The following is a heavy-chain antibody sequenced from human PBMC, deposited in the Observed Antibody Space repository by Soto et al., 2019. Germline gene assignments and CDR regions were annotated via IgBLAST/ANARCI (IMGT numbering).Heavy chain of an antibody. J-gene: IGHJ4*02. D-gene: IGHD6-19*01. CDR3: AKERSSGWSFDY. Sequence: GGSLRLSCAASGFTFSTYAMNWVRKAPGKGLEWVSGISGSGDSTYYADSVKGRFTVSRDNSKNTLYLQMNSLSAEDTAVFYCAKERSSGWSFDYWGQGTLVTVSS. CDR1: GFTFSTYA. V-gene: IGHV3-23*01. CDR2: ISGSGDST.